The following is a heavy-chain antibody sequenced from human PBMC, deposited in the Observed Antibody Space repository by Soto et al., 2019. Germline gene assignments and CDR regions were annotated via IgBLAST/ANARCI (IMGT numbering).Heavy chain of an antibody. V-gene: IGHV3-23*01. CDR3: ARGPYCSSTSCLYDAFDI. Sequence: PGGSLRLSCTASGFNFRSYAMSWVRQAPGKGLEWVSIISSNGESTYHTGATYYADSVRGRFTISRDNSKNTLYLQMSSLRAEDTAVYYCARGPYCSSTSCLYDAFDIWGQGTMVTVSS. J-gene: IGHJ3*02. D-gene: IGHD2-2*01. CDR2: ISSNGEST. CDR1: GFNFRSYA.